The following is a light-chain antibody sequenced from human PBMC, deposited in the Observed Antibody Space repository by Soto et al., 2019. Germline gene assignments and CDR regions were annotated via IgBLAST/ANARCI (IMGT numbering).Light chain of an antibody. Sequence: QSALPQPRSVSGSPGQSVTISCSDVGGYNYVSWYQQHPGKAPKLIIYDVNKRPSGVPDRFSGSQSGHTASLTISGLQAEDEADYHCCSYAGSYTYVFGTGTKLTVL. CDR3: CSYAGSYTYV. CDR1: DVGGYNY. J-gene: IGLJ1*01. CDR2: DVN. V-gene: IGLV2-11*01.